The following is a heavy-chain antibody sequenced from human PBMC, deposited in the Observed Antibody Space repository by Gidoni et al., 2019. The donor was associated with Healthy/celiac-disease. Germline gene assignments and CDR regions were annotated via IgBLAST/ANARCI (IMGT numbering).Heavy chain of an antibody. CDR2: INHSGST. Sequence: QVQLQQCGAGLLKPSETLSPTCAVSGGSFSGYYWSWIRQPPGKGLEWIGEINHSGSTNYNPSLKSRVTISVDTSKNQFSLKLSSVTAADTAVYYCARGGIAAAGTPFDYWGQGTLVTVSS. J-gene: IGHJ4*02. D-gene: IGHD6-13*01. CDR3: ARGGIAAAGTPFDY. CDR1: GGSFSGYY. V-gene: IGHV4-34*01.